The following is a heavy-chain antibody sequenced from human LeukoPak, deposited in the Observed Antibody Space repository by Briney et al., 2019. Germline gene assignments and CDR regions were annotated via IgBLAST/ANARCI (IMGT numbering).Heavy chain of an antibody. J-gene: IGHJ2*01. D-gene: IGHD5-18*01. V-gene: IGHV3-11*01. Sequence: SGGSLRLSCAASGFRFSDYYMSWIRQAPGKGLEWVSYISIPGSTTYYADSVKGRFTISRDNAKNSLYMQMNSLRADDTAVYYCASGIQPRLSWFFDLWGRGTLVTVSS. CDR3: ASGIQPRLSWFFDL. CDR1: GFRFSDYY. CDR2: ISIPGSTT.